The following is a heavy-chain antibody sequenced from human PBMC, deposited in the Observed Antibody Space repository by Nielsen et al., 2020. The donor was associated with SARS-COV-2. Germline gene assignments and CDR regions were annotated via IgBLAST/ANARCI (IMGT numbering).Heavy chain of an antibody. V-gene: IGHV1-3*01. Sequence: ASVKVSCKASGYSFTSYALHWVRQAPGQSFEWMGWINAGNGNIKYSQKFQGRVTITGDTSATTAYMELSSLRSEDTAVYFCARSNRSVAGLFDYWGQGTLVTVSS. D-gene: IGHD6-19*01. J-gene: IGHJ4*02. CDR1: GYSFTSYA. CDR2: INAGNGNI. CDR3: ARSNRSVAGLFDY.